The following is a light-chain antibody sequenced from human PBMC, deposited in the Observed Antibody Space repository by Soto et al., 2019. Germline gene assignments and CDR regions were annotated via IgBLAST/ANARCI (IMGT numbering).Light chain of an antibody. V-gene: IGKV3-20*01. CDR3: QKYNNWPPWT. CDR1: QSVSGSY. CDR2: YAS. J-gene: IGKJ1*01. Sequence: EIVLTQSPGTLSLSPGERATLSCSASQSVSGSYLAWYQQKPGQAPRLLIYYASNRATGIPGRFSGSGSGTEFTLTISRLQSEDFAVYYCQKYNNWPPWTFGQGTKVDIK.